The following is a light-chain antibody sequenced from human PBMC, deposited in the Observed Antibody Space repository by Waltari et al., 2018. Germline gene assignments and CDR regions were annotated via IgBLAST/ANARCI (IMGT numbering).Light chain of an antibody. CDR1: SSNIGAGYD. CDR2: GNS. V-gene: IGLV1-40*01. J-gene: IGLJ2*01. CDR3: QSYDNNPYVV. Sequence: QSVLTQPPSVSGAPGQRVTISCTGNSSNIGAGYDVHWYQQLPGTAPKLLIYGNSNRPTGGPARFSGSKSGTSASLAITGLQAEDEADYYCQSYDNNPYVVFGGGTKLTVL.